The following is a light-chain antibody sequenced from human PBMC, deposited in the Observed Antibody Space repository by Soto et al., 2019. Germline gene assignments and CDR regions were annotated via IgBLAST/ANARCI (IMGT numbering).Light chain of an antibody. J-gene: IGKJ1*01. Sequence: DIQMTQSPSSLSASVGDRVTITCRPSQGISNYLAWYQQKPGKVPKLLIYDASTLQSGVPSRFSVSGSGTDFNLTISSLQPEDVATYYCQKYNSAPWTFGQGTKVEIK. CDR1: QGISNY. CDR2: DAS. V-gene: IGKV1-27*01. CDR3: QKYNSAPWT.